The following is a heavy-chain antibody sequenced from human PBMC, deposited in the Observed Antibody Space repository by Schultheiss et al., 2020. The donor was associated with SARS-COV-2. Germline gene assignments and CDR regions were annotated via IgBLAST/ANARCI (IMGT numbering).Heavy chain of an antibody. CDR2: INHSGST. Sequence: SETLSLTCTVSGGSISSGGYYWSWIRQHPGKGLEWIGEINHSGSTNYNPSLKSRVTISVDTSKNQFSLKLSSVTAADTAVYYCARGDIVATIDYWGQGTLVTVSS. CDR1: GGSISSGGYY. D-gene: IGHD5-12*01. CDR3: ARGDIVATIDY. V-gene: IGHV4-61*08. J-gene: IGHJ4*02.